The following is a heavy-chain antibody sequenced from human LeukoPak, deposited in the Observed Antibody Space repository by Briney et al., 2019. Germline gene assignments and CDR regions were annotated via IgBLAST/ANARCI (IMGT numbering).Heavy chain of an antibody. CDR3: VRLQPNTGEWAFDI. V-gene: IGHV4-59*01. J-gene: IGHJ3*02. CDR2: ISNGGTT. Sequence: KPSETLSLTCTVSGGPINYYYWSWIRQPPGEGLEWIGYISNGGTTNYNPSLKSRVTISVDKSKTQLSLKLGSVTAAATAVYHCVRLQPNTGEWAFDIWGQGTLVTVS. CDR1: GGPINYYY. D-gene: IGHD1-1*01.